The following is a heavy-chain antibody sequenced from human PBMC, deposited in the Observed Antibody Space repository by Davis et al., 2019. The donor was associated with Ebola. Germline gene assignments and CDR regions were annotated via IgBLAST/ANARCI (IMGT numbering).Heavy chain of an antibody. CDR1: GGTFITYD. V-gene: IGHV1-69*04. CDR2: IIPMVGTA. CDR3: ARDLGRYDDH. Sequence: SVTVSCQASGGTFITYDINWVRQAPGQGREWMGRIIPMVGTATYAQKFQGRVTITADKSTSTAYMEMSGLRSEDTAVYYCARDLGRYDDHWGQGTLVTVSS. D-gene: IGHD1-26*01. J-gene: IGHJ4*02.